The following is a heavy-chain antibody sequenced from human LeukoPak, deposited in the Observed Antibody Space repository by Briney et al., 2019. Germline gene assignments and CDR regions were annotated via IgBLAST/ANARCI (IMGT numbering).Heavy chain of an antibody. CDR1: GFTFRSYA. V-gene: IGHV3-23*01. D-gene: IGHD6-13*01. CDR2: ITGSGGST. J-gene: IGHJ4*02. Sequence: SLRLSCAASGFTFRSYALRWVRQAPGKGLECVSAITGSGGSTYYADSVKGRFTISRDNSKNTLYLQMNSLRAEDTAVYYCAKDPVGTEGGSSSWYLFFDYSGQRTLVTVSS. CDR3: AKDPVGTEGGSSSWYLFFDY.